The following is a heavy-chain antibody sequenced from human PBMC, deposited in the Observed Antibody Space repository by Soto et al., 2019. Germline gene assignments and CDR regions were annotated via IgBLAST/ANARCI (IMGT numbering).Heavy chain of an antibody. V-gene: IGHV3-23*01. Sequence: HPGGSLRLSCAASGFTFCRYAMSRVRQAPGKALEWVSAISGSGGSTYYADSVKGRFTISRDNSKNTLYLQMNSLRAEDTAVYYCAKGMIVVVRPAFDIWGQGTMVTVSS. CDR3: AKGMIVVVRPAFDI. D-gene: IGHD3-22*01. J-gene: IGHJ3*02. CDR1: GFTFCRYA. CDR2: ISGSGGST.